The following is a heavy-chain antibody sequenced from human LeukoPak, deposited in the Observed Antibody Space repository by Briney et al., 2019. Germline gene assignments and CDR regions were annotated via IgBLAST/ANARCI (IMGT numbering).Heavy chain of an antibody. CDR3: AKLPYYDFWSGYYHLYYFDY. J-gene: IGHJ4*02. Sequence: GGSLRLSCAASGFTFSSYDMSWVRQAPGKGLEWVSAISGSGGSTYYADSVKGRFTISRDNSKNTLYLQMNSLRAEDTAVYYCAKLPYYDFWSGYYHLYYFDYWGQGTLVTVSS. D-gene: IGHD3-3*01. V-gene: IGHV3-23*01. CDR1: GFTFSSYD. CDR2: ISGSGGST.